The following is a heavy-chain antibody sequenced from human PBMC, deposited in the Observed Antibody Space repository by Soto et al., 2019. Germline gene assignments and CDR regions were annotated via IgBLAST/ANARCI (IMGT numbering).Heavy chain of an antibody. Sequence: GGSLRLSCAACGFTFCSYSMNWVRQAPGKGLEWVSYISSSSSTIYYADSVKGRFTISRDNAKNSLYLQMNSLRAEDTAVYYCASPTSTVTAHHYYYYYMDVWGKGTTVTVSS. CDR3: ASPTSTVTAHHYYYYYMDV. V-gene: IGHV3-48*01. CDR2: ISSSSSTI. J-gene: IGHJ6*03. CDR1: GFTFCSYS. D-gene: IGHD4-4*01.